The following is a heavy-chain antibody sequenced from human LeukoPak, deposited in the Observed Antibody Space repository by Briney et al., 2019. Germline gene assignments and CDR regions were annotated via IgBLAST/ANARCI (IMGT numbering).Heavy chain of an antibody. Sequence: GASVKVSCKASGYTFTGYYIHWVRQAPGQGLEWMGWINPNSGSTNYAQKFQDRVTMTRDTSISTAYMELSRLRSDDTAVYYCARAIGRDYYDSSGYALYYYYYMDVWGKGTTVTISS. CDR3: ARAIGRDYYDSSGYALYYYYYMDV. V-gene: IGHV1-2*02. CDR2: INPNSGST. J-gene: IGHJ6*03. CDR1: GYTFTGYY. D-gene: IGHD3-22*01.